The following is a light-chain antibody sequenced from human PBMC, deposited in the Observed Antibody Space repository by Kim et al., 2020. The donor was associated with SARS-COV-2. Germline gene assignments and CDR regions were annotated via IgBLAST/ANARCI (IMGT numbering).Light chain of an antibody. Sequence: QGETATLSCRASQSVSSDLAWDQQKPGQAPRLLIYDASNRATGIPARFSGSGSGTDFTLTISSLEPEDFAVYYCQQRSNWPPIFTFGPGTKVDIK. CDR2: DAS. J-gene: IGKJ3*01. CDR1: QSVSSD. CDR3: QQRSNWPPIFT. V-gene: IGKV3-11*01.